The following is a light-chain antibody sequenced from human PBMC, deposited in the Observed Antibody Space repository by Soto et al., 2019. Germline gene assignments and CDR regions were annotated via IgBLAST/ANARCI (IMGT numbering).Light chain of an antibody. V-gene: IGKV3-11*01. CDR2: DAS. Sequence: ELVLTQSPATLSLSPGERATLSCRASQSVSSFLAWFQQKPGQAPRLLIYDASTRATAIPARFSGSGSGTDFMPTISSLEPEEFAVYYCQQRSNWPQLTFGGGTKVEIK. CDR1: QSVSSF. J-gene: IGKJ4*01. CDR3: QQRSNWPQLT.